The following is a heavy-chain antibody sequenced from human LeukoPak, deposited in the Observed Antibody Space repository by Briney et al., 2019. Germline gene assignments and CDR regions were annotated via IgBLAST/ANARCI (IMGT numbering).Heavy chain of an antibody. V-gene: IGHV3-73*01. CDR1: GFAFSASA. D-gene: IGHD3-9*01. CDR3: SRPYYDISTGSAWFDP. CDR2: IRNKAKSYAT. J-gene: IGHJ5*02. Sequence: PGGCLKLSCAASGFAFSASAIHWVRQASGKGLEWVGRIRNKAKSYATTYAASLEGRFTISRDDSKNTAYLQMNSLQIEDTAVYYCSRPYYDISTGSAWFDPWGQRTLVTVSS.